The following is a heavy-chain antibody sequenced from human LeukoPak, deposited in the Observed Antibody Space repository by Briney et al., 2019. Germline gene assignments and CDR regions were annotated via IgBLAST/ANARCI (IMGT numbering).Heavy chain of an antibody. J-gene: IGHJ4*02. CDR2: ISSSSSYI. Sequence: GGSLRLSCAASGFSFRDYTMNWVRQAPGKGLEWVASISSSSSYIYFANSVRGRFSISRDNDKNSLYLQMNSLRAEDTAVYYCAKDSPSRTATTEVPVDYWGEGALVTVSS. D-gene: IGHD1/OR15-1a*01. V-gene: IGHV3-21*01. CDR3: AKDSPSRTATTEVPVDY. CDR1: GFSFRDYT.